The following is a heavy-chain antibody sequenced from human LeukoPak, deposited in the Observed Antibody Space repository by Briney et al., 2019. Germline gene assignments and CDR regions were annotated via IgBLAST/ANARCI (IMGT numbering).Heavy chain of an antibody. V-gene: IGHV3-20*04. J-gene: IGHJ4*02. CDR2: INWNGGST. D-gene: IGHD1-26*01. CDR3: AKERWHLEWELLSTLYYFDY. Sequence: GGSLRLSCAASGFTFDDYGMSWVRQAPGKGLEWVSGINWNGGSTGYADSVKGRFTISRDNAKNSLYLQMNSLRAEDTAVYYCAKERWHLEWELLSTLYYFDYWGQGTLVTVSS. CDR1: GFTFDDYG.